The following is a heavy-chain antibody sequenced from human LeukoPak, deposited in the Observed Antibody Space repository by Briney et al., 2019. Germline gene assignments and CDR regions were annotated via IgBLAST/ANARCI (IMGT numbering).Heavy chain of an antibody. CDR2: IMMGSDGK. J-gene: IGHJ4*02. Sequence: PGGSLRLSCAASGFTFSSYAMSWVRRALRKGLERVSTIMMGSDGKHYADSVKGRFTISRDRSESTLYLQMNGLRADDTAVYYCVRAAPRDCSPASCSLFDTWGQGTLVTVSS. V-gene: IGHV3-23*01. CDR1: GFTFSSYA. CDR3: VRAAPRDCSPASCSLFDT. D-gene: IGHD2-2*01.